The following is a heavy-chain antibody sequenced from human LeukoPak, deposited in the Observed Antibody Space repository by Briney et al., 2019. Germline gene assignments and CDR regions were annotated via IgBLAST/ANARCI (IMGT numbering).Heavy chain of an antibody. CDR3: AKDGKTRNWNYFQAKPVY. V-gene: IGHV3-23*01. J-gene: IGHJ4*02. CDR1: GFTFSTYG. CDR2: ISGSGGGT. D-gene: IGHD1-7*01. Sequence: GGTLRLSCAASGFTFSTYGMSWVRQAPGKGLEWVSGISGSGGGTYYADSVKGRFSISRDISKNTLYLQMNSLGAEDTAIYYCAKDGKTRNWNYFQAKPVYWGQGTLVTVSS.